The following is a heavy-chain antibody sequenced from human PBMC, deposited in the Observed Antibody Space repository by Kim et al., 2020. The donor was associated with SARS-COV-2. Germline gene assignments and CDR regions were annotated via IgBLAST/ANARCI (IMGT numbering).Heavy chain of an antibody. V-gene: IGHV3-33*01. CDR3: ARGEAPTGSYAFWSGYYTVNYYYVMDV. Sequence: GGSLRLSCAASGFTFSSYGMHWVRQAPGKGLEWVAVIWYDGSNKYYADSVKGRFTISRDNSKNTLYLQMNSLRAEDTAVYYCARGEAPTGSYAFWSGYYTVNYYYVMDVRGQVTTVSFFS. J-gene: IGHJ6*02. CDR2: IWYDGSNK. D-gene: IGHD3-3*01. CDR1: GFTFSSYG.